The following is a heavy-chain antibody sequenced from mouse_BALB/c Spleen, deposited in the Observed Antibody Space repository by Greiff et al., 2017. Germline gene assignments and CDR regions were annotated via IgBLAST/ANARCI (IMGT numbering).Heavy chain of an antibody. CDR3: ARKNYAAPYAMDY. CDR1: GYTFTSYW. CDR2: IDPSDSYT. Sequence: QVQLQQPGAELVKPGASVKLSCKASGYTFTSYWMHWVKQRPGQGLEWIGEIDPSDSYTNYNQKFKGKATLTVDKSSSTAYMQLSSLTSEDSAVYYCARKNYAAPYAMDYWGQGTSVTVSS. V-gene: IGHV1-69*02. J-gene: IGHJ4*01. D-gene: IGHD1-1*02.